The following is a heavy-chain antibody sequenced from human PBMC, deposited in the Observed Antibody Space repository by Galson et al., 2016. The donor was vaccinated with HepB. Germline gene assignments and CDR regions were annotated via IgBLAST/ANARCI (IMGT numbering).Heavy chain of an antibody. CDR3: TREDYGFTFVY. Sequence: SLRLSCAASGFTFGDYAMSWFRQAPGKGLEWVGFVRSKTYGGTTEYAASVKGRFTILRDDSKSIVYLQMNSLKTEDTAVYYWTREDYGFTFVYWGQGTLVTVSS. CDR2: VRSKTYGGTT. D-gene: IGHD4-17*01. V-gene: IGHV3-49*03. CDR1: GFTFGDYA. J-gene: IGHJ4*02.